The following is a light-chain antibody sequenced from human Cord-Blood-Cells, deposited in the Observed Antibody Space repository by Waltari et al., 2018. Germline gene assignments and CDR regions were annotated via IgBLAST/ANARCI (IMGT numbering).Light chain of an antibody. J-gene: IGKJ2*01. V-gene: IGKV3-15*01. CDR2: GAS. Sequence: ELVMTQSPAPLSVSAGERATLSCRASQSVSSNLAWYQQKPGQAPRLLLYGASTRATGIPARFSGSGSGTEFTLTISSLQSEDFAVYYCQQYNNWPPYTFGQGTKLEIK. CDR3: QQYNNWPPYT. CDR1: QSVSSN.